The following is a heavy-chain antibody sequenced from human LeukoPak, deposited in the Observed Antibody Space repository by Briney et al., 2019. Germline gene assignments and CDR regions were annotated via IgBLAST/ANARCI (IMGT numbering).Heavy chain of an antibody. CDR3: AKGGGSGSSHFDY. J-gene: IGHJ4*02. V-gene: IGHV3-21*04. Sequence: GGSLRLSCAASGFTFSSYSMNWVRQAPGKGLEWVSSISSSSSYIYYADSVKGRFTISRDNAKNSLYLQMNSLRAEDTAVYYCAKGGGSGSSHFDYWGQGTLVTVSS. CDR1: GFTFSSYS. CDR2: ISSSSSYI. D-gene: IGHD3-10*01.